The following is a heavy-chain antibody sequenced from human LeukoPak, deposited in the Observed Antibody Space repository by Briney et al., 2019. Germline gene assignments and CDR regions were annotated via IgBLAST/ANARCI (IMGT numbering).Heavy chain of an antibody. CDR3: ARGVSGSYYDAFDI. D-gene: IGHD1-26*01. CDR1: GYTFTRYG. J-gene: IGHJ3*02. Sequence: GASVKVSCKASGYTFTRYGISWVRQAPGQGLEWMGWISAYNGNTNYAQKLQGRVTMTTDTSTSTAYMELRSLRSDDTAVYYCARGVSGSYYDAFDIWGQGTMVTVSS. CDR2: ISAYNGNT. V-gene: IGHV1-18*01.